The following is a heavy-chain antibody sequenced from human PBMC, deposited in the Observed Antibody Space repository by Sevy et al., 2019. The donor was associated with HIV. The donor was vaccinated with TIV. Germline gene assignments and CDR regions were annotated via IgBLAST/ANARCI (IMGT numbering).Heavy chain of an antibody. CDR2: IYYSGST. Sequence: SETLSLTCTVSGGSISSSSYYWGWIRQPPGKGLEWIGSIYYSGSTYYNPSLKSRVTISVDTSKNQFSLKLSSVTAADTAVYYCARRRSGWLPYFDYWGQGTLVTVSS. V-gene: IGHV4-39*01. CDR3: ARRRSGWLPYFDY. D-gene: IGHD6-19*01. J-gene: IGHJ4*02. CDR1: GGSISSSSYY.